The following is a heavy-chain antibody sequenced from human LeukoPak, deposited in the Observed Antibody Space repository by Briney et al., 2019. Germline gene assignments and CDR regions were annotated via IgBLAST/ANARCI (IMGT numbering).Heavy chain of an antibody. D-gene: IGHD3-22*01. CDR2: ISVRSNYR. J-gene: IGHJ4*02. CDR1: GNTFSDFS. CDR3: VRLRRNNDRSGYYYYYDY. V-gene: IGHV3-21*01. Sequence: KSGGSLTLSCAAAGNTFSDFSVNWVRQAAGKGPEWVSSISVRSNYRYYADSVRGRFTISRDYARDSLFLQMNSLRAEDTAVYFCVRLRRNNDRSGYYYYYDYWGQGTLVTVSS.